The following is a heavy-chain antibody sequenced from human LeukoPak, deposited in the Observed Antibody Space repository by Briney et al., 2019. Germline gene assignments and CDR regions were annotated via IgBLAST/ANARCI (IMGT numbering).Heavy chain of an antibody. CDR2: IWYDGSNK. CDR1: GFTFSSYG. V-gene: IGHV3-33*01. Sequence: GGSLRLSCAASGFTFSSYGMHWVRQAPGKGLEWVAVIWYDGSNKYYADSVKGRFTISRDNSKNTLYLQMNSLRAEDTAVYYCASGEPVLVGATVGPGFAYWGQGTLVTVSS. CDR3: ASGEPVLVGATVGPGFAY. D-gene: IGHD1-26*01. J-gene: IGHJ4*02.